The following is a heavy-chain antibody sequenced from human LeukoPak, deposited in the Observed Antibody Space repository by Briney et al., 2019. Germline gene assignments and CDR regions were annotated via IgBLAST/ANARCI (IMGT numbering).Heavy chain of an antibody. D-gene: IGHD1-26*01. J-gene: IGHJ6*03. V-gene: IGHV1-18*01. CDR1: GYTFTSYG. CDR2: ISAYNGNT. CDR3: ARVIVGASYYYYYMDV. Sequence: ASVKVSCKASGYTFTSYGISWVRQAPGQGLEWMGWISAYNGNTNYAQKLQGRVTMTTDTSTSTAYMELRSLRSDDTAVYYCARVIVGASYYYYYMDVWAKGPRSPSP.